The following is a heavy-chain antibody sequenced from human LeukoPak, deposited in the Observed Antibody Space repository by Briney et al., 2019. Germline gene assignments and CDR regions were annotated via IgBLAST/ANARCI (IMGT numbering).Heavy chain of an antibody. CDR3: AKTPVTTCRGAYCYPFDY. CDR2: ISGSGGST. V-gene: IGHV3-23*01. J-gene: IGHJ4*02. D-gene: IGHD2-21*01. CDR1: GFTFSSYA. Sequence: GGSLRLSCAASGFTFSSYAMSWVRQAPGKGLEWVSAISGSGGSTYYADSVKGRFTISRDNSKNTLYLQMNSLRAEDTAVYYCAKTPVTTCRGAYCYPFDYWGQGTLVTVSS.